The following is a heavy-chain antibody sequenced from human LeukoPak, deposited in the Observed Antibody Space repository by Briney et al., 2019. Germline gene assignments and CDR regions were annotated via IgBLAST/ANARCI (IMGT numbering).Heavy chain of an antibody. CDR3: ARSGWYDDFDY. CDR2: LSRSTTTI. J-gene: IGHJ4*02. D-gene: IGHD6-19*01. V-gene: IGHV3-48*01. CDR1: GFTFNIYS. Sequence: RGSLSLSCAASGFTFNIYSMNWVRQAPGKGLEWISYLSRSTTTIHYADSVKGRFTISRDNAKNSLYLQMNSLRAEDTAMYYCARSGWYDDFDYLGQGTLVTVSS.